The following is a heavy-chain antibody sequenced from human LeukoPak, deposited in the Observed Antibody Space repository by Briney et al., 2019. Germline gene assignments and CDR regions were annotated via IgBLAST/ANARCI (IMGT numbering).Heavy chain of an antibody. CDR2: IIPILGIA. D-gene: IGHD3-9*01. J-gene: IGHJ4*02. CDR3: ATSVIRYFDWLSQDY. CDR1: GGTFSSYA. V-gene: IGHV1-69*04. Sequence: ASVTVSCKASGGTFSSYAISWVRQAPGQGLEWMGRIIPILGIANYAQKFQGRVTITADKSTSTAYMELSSLRSEDTAVYYCATSVIRYFDWLSQDYWGQGTLVTVSS.